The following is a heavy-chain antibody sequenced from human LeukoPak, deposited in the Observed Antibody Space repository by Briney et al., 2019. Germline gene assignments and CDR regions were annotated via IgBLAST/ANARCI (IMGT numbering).Heavy chain of an antibody. D-gene: IGHD1-7*01. CDR1: GFTFSTYA. CDR2: ISRSGSTM. CDR3: AKDLELGY. J-gene: IGHJ4*02. Sequence: PGGSLRLSCAASGFTFSTYAMNWVRQAPGKGLEWVSYISRSGSTMYYADSVKGRFTISRDNSKNTLYLQMNSLRAEDTAVYYCAKDLELGYWGQGTLVTVSS. V-gene: IGHV3-48*01.